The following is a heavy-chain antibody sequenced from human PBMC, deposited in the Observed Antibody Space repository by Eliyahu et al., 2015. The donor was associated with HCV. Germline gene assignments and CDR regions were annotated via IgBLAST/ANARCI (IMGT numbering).Heavy chain of an antibody. CDR1: GFSXGDFS. CDR2: ISRDSNYI. Sequence: EVHLMESGGGLVKPGGSLXLXCSASGFSXGDFSMNWVRQTPGKGPEWVAAISRDSNYIYYAHSVRGRFFVSRDNSQSSVYLQMSSLRDDDTAVYYCTREGPGMDRKDFDYWGQGTSVTVSS. CDR3: TREGPGMDRKDFDY. J-gene: IGHJ4*02. D-gene: IGHD1-14*01. V-gene: IGHV3-21*06.